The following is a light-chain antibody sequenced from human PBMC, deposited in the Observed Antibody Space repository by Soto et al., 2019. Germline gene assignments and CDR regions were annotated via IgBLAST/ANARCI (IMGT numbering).Light chain of an antibody. V-gene: IGKV1-39*01. J-gene: IGKJ5*01. CDR2: AAS. Sequence: DFQMTQSPSTLSPSVGDRLTITCRASQSISSYLNWYQQKPGKAHKXLIYAASSLQSGVPSRFSGSGSGTDLTITISSLEPEDFETYYCQQSYSTPITFGQGTRLEIK. CDR3: QQSYSTPIT. CDR1: QSISSY.